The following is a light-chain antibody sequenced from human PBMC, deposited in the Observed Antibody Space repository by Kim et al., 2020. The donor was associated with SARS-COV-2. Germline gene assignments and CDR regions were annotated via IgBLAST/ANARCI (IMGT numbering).Light chain of an antibody. CDR3: QQYNRQCT. V-gene: IGKV1-5*03. CDR1: QSIGSW. Sequence: DIQMTQSPFTLSASVGDRVTITCRASQSIGSWLAWYQQKPGKAPKLLIYKASLLQSGVPSRFSGSGSGTEFTLTISSLQPDDFATYYCQQYNRQCTFGQGTKLEI. CDR2: KAS. J-gene: IGKJ2*02.